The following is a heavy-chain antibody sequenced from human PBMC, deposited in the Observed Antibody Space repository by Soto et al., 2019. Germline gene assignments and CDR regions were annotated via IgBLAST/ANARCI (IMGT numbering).Heavy chain of an antibody. CDR1: GGTFSRYA. Sequence: QVQLVQSGAEVKKYGSSVKVSCKASGGTFSRYAISWVRQAPGQGLEWMGGITPMFGTANYAQKFQGRVTITADESTSTAYMELSSLRADDTAVYYCAQTLGLAVAGPGRFDLWGHGTLVTVSS. CDR2: ITPMFGTA. V-gene: IGHV1-69*12. D-gene: IGHD6-19*01. J-gene: IGHJ2*01. CDR3: AQTLGLAVAGPGRFDL.